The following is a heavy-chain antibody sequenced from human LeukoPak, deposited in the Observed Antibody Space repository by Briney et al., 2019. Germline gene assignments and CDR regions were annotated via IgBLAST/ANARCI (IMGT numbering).Heavy chain of an antibody. CDR2: ISSSSSYI. Sequence: GGSLRLSCAASGFTFSSYSMNWVRQAPGKGLEWVSSISSSSSYIYYADSVKGRFTISRDNAKNSLYLQINSLRAEDTAVYYCARDSEYSYGYGGGPFFDYWGQGTLVTVSS. CDR1: GFTFSSYS. V-gene: IGHV3-21*01. J-gene: IGHJ4*02. CDR3: ARDSEYSYGYGGGPFFDY. D-gene: IGHD5-18*01.